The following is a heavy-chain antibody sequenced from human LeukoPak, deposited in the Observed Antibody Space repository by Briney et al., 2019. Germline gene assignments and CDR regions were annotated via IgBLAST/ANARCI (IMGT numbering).Heavy chain of an antibody. V-gene: IGHV3-53*01. J-gene: IGHJ6*03. CDR1: GFTVSSNS. CDR3: ARHLVYSSYYYMDV. CDR2: IYSGTT. Sequence: GGSLRLSCTVSGFTVSSNSMSWVRQAPGKGLEWVSFIYSGTTHYSDSVKGRFTISRDNSKNTLYLQMNSLRAEDTAVYYCARHLVYSSYYYMDVWGKGTTVTVSS. D-gene: IGHD6-13*01.